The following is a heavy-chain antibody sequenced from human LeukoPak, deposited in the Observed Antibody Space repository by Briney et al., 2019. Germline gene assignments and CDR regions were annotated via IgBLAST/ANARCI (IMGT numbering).Heavy chain of an antibody. D-gene: IGHD3-22*01. CDR3: ARDPENLFTMIVHDVFNI. CDR1: GFTFSNYW. V-gene: IGHV3-7*01. CDR2: IKQDGSEK. J-gene: IGHJ3*02. Sequence: GGSLRLSCAASGFTFSNYWMSWVRQAPGKGLEWVANIKQDGSEKNYVDSVKGRFTISRDNAKNSLYLQMNSLRAEDTAVYYCARDPENLFTMIVHDVFNIWGQGTMVTVSS.